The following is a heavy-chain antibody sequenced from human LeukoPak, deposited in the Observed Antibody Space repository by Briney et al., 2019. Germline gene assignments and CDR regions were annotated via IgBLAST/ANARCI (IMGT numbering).Heavy chain of an antibody. D-gene: IGHD3-10*01. CDR1: GGSFSGYY. CDR3: AREGRAKGSYEY. Sequence: SETLSLTCAVYGGSFSGYYWSWIRQPPGKGLEWIGEINHSGSTNYNPSLKSRVTISVDTSKNQFSLKLSSVTAADTAVYYCAREGRAKGSYEYWGQGTLVTVSS. CDR2: INHSGST. J-gene: IGHJ4*02. V-gene: IGHV4-34*01.